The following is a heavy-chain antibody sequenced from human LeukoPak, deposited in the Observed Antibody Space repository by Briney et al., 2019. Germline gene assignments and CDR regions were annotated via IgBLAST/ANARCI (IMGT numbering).Heavy chain of an antibody. CDR1: GFSVSSNY. Sequence: GGSLRLSCAASGFSVSSNYMSWVRQAPGKGLEWVSVIYSSGRTYYADSVKGRFTISRDNSKNTLYLQMNSLGAEDTAVYYCARDRPGANFDYWGQGALVTVSS. V-gene: IGHV3-53*01. D-gene: IGHD7-27*01. CDR2: IYSSGRT. CDR3: ARDRPGANFDY. J-gene: IGHJ4*02.